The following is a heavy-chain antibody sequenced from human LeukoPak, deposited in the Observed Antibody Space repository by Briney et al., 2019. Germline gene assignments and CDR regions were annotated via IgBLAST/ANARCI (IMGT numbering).Heavy chain of an antibody. CDR2: INHSGST. CDR3: ARRDPDIVVVPAGKMEY. J-gene: IGHJ4*02. D-gene: IGHD2-2*01. CDR1: GGSFSGYY. Sequence: SETLSLTCGVYGGSFSGYYWSWIRQPPGKGLEWIGEINHSGSTNYNPSLKSRVTISIDTSKNQFSLKFTVTAADTAVYYCARRDPDIVVVPAGKMEYWGQGALVTVSS. V-gene: IGHV4-34*01.